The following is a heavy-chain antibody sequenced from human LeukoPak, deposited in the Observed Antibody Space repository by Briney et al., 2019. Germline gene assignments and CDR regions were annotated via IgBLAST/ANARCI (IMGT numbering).Heavy chain of an antibody. V-gene: IGHV4-39*01. Sequence: SETLSLTCSVSGGSISSSSYYWGWIRQPPGKGLEWIGDISYSGNTYCNPSLKSRVTISVDTSKNQFSLKLSSVTATDTAVYYCGTSLGPLTEYWGQGTLVTVSS. D-gene: IGHD7-27*01. CDR1: GGSISSSSYY. J-gene: IGHJ4*02. CDR2: ISYSGNT. CDR3: GTSLGPLTEY.